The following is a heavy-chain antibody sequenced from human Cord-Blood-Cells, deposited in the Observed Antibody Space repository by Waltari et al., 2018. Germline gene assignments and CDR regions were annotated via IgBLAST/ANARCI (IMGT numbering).Heavy chain of an antibody. D-gene: IGHD7-27*01. CDR1: GGSISSSSYY. CDR3: ARHESPNWGGGYFDY. J-gene: IGHJ4*02. CDR2: SYYSGST. Sequence: QLQLQESGPGLVKPSETLSLTRTVSGGSISSSSYYWGWIRQPPGKGLEWIGSSYYSGSTYYNPSLKSRVTISVDTSKNQFSLKLSSVTAADTAVYYCARHESPNWGGGYFDYWGQGTLVTVSS. V-gene: IGHV4-39*07.